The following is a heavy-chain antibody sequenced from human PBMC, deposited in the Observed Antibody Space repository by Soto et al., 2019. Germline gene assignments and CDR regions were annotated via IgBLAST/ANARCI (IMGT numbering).Heavy chain of an antibody. CDR1: GYTFTDYY. CDR3: ARDWGHYYGSGSFPSPHPSDI. V-gene: IGHV1-2*04. CDR2: INPNSGGT. Sequence: ASVKVSCKASGYTFTDYYLHWVRQAPGQGLEWMGWINPNSGGTHYAQKFQGWVTMTRDTSITTAYMELNRLTSDDTAVYYCARDWGHYYGSGSFPSPHPSDIWGQRTPVTVSS. D-gene: IGHD3-10*01. J-gene: IGHJ4*02.